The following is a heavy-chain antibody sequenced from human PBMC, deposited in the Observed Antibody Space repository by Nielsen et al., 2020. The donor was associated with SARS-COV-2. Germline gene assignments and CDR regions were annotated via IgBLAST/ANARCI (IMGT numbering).Heavy chain of an antibody. CDR3: AKDIREDTNQENYYYNYGMDV. V-gene: IGHV3-43*02. CDR2: ISGDGGST. CDR1: GFTFDDYA. D-gene: IGHD2-15*01. Sequence: GESLKISCAASGFTFDDYAMHWVRQAPGKGLEWVSLISGDGGSTYYADSVKGRFTISRDNSKNSLYLQMNSLRTEDTALYYCAKDIREDTNQENYYYNYGMDVWGQGTTVTVSS. J-gene: IGHJ6*02.